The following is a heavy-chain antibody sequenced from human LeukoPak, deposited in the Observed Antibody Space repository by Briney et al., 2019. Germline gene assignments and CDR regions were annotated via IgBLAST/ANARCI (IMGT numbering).Heavy chain of an antibody. D-gene: IGHD2-21*01. J-gene: IGHJ6*03. CDR1: GYTFTSYA. V-gene: IGHV1-18*01. CDR2: ISSYNGNT. Sequence: ASVKVSCKAPGYTFTSYAITWVRQAPGQGLEWMGWISSYNGNTNYAQKLQGRVTMTTDTSTSTAYMELRSLRSDDTAVYYCARDSRDSTYYMDVWGKGTTVTVSS. CDR3: ARDSRDSTYYMDV.